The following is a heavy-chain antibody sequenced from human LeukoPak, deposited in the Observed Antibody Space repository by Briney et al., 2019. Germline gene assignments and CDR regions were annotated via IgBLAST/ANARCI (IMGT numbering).Heavy chain of an antibody. J-gene: IGHJ4*02. CDR1: GFTFSSYS. Sequence: PGGSLRLSCAASGFTFSSYSMNWVRQAPGKGLEWVANIKEDGSEQYHADSLKGRCTISRDNVKNSLYLHINSLRAEDTAVYYCARDSFETDIDYWGQGTLVTVSS. CDR2: IKEDGSEQ. CDR3: ARDSFETDIDY. D-gene: IGHD1-14*01. V-gene: IGHV3-7*01.